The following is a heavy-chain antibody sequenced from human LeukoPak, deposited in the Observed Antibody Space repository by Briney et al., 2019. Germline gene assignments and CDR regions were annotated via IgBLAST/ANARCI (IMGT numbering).Heavy chain of an antibody. CDR1: GGSFSGYY. Sequence: SETLSLTCAVYGGSFSGYYWSWIRQPPGKGLEWIGEINHSGSTSYNPSLKSRVTISVDTSKNQFSLKLSSVTAADTAVYYCARGSGFSRYFDLWGRGTLVTVSS. V-gene: IGHV4-34*01. CDR3: ARGSGFSRYFDL. D-gene: IGHD3-10*01. J-gene: IGHJ2*01. CDR2: INHSGST.